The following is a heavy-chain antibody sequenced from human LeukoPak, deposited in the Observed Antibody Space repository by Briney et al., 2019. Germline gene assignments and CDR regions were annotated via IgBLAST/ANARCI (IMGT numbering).Heavy chain of an antibody. CDR2: ISWNSGHL. V-gene: IGHV3-9*01. Sequence: GGSLRLSCSGSGFTFEDYGMHWVRQAPGKGQEWVASISWNSGHLGYGDSVEGRFTVSRDNAKNSLSLEMNSLRVEDTAFYFCAKDIVKGSASGTFDHWGQGTLVTVSS. J-gene: IGHJ4*02. D-gene: IGHD3-10*01. CDR3: AKDIVKGSASGTFDH. CDR1: GFTFEDYG.